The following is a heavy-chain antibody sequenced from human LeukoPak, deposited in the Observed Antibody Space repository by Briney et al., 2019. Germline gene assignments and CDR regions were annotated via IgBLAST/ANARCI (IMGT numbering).Heavy chain of an antibody. V-gene: IGHV3-74*01. CDR3: ASLVRQFTGAFDI. CDR1: GFTFSNYW. Sequence: GGSLRLSCAASGFTFSNYWMHWVRQAPGKGLVWVSRINTDGSSTDYADSVKGRFTISRDNAENTLYLQMNSLRAEDTALYYCASLVRQFTGAFDIWGQGTMVTVSS. J-gene: IGHJ3*02. D-gene: IGHD3-10*01. CDR2: INTDGSST.